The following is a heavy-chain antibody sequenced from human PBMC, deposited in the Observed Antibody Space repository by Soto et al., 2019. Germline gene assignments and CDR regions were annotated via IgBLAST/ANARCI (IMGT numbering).Heavy chain of an antibody. CDR3: ARGFSSVSMDA. V-gene: IGHV4-61*08. Sequence: PSETLSLTCTVSGDSVSSGGYYWSCIRQPPGKGLEWIGYIYSSGSANYNPSLKSRVTISRDTSKNQISLKVASVTAADTAGYYCARGFSSVSMDAWGQGTTVTVS. CDR1: GDSVSSGGYY. J-gene: IGHJ6*02. CDR2: IYSSGSA. D-gene: IGHD6-19*01.